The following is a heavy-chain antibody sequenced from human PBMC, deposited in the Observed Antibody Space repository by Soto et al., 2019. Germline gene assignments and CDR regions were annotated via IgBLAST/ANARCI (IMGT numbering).Heavy chain of an antibody. CDR2: ISSSGSTI. D-gene: IGHD1-26*01. J-gene: IGHJ4*02. CDR3: ARLRLVGAYQDY. V-gene: IGHV3-48*03. CDR1: GFTFSSYE. Sequence: PGGSLRLSCAASGFTFSSYEMNWVRQALGKGLEWVSYISSSGSTIYYADSVKGRFTISRDNAKNSLYLQMNSLRAEDTAVYYCARLRLVGAYQDYWGQGTLVTVSS.